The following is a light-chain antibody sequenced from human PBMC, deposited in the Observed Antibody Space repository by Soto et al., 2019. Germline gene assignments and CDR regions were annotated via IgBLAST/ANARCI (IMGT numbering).Light chain of an antibody. J-gene: IGLJ2*01. V-gene: IGLV1-47*01. CDR1: SSNVGSDN. CDR3: AAWDDSVI. CDR2: MND. Sequence: QSVLTQPPSASGAPGQRVTISCSGSSSNVGSDNVYWYQQIPGTAPKLLIYMNDQRPSGVPDRFSGSKSGTSASLAISGLRTEDDGFYYCAAWDDSVIFGGGTKVTVL.